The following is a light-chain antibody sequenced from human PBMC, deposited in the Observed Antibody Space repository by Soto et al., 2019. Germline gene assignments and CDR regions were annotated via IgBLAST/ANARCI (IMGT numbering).Light chain of an antibody. Sequence: QSALTQPRSVSGSAGQSVTISCTGTSSDVGGYNYVSWYQQHPGKAPKLMIYDVSKRPSGVPDRFSGSKSGNTASLTISGLQAEDEADYYCCSYAGSYTQGVVFGGGTKLTVL. CDR3: CSYAGSYTQGVV. J-gene: IGLJ2*01. CDR1: SSDVGGYNY. V-gene: IGLV2-11*01. CDR2: DVS.